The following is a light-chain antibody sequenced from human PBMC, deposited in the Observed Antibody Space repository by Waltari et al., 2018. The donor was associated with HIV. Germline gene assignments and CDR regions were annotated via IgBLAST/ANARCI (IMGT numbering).Light chain of an antibody. V-gene: IGLV1-47*01. CDR1: SSNIGMYS. J-gene: IGLJ2*01. CDR2: RNN. Sequence: QSVLTQPPSASGTPGQRVTISCSGSSSNIGMYSVSWYQQLPGTAPKLLIYRNNQRPSGVPDRFSGSKSGTSASLAINGLRSEDEADYYCAAWTDSLTAVVFGGGTKLSVL. CDR3: AAWTDSLTAVV.